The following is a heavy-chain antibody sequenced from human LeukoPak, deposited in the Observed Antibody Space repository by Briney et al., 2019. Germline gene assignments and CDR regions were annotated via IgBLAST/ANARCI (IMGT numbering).Heavy chain of an antibody. CDR1: GFSFPTYW. Sequence: PGGSLRLSCSAAGFSFPTYWMIWVRQVPGGGLVYVSHMNHDVTITNYADSVKGRFTMSRDNARNTVFLQMDSLRAEDTAVYYCGRDNYGSIDFWGQGVLVTVSS. CDR3: GRDNYGSIDF. J-gene: IGHJ4*02. CDR2: MNHDVTIT. V-gene: IGHV3-74*01. D-gene: IGHD3-10*01.